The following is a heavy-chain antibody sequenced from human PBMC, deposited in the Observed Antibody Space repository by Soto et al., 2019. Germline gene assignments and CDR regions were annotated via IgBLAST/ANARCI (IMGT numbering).Heavy chain of an antibody. V-gene: IGHV3-30*18. CDR2: ISYDGSNK. CDR1: GFTFSSYG. D-gene: IGHD6-19*01. CDR3: AKKGIAVAGTEGPYYFDY. Sequence: GGSLRLSCAASGFTFSSYGMHWVRQAPGKGLEWVAVISYDGSNKYYADSVKGRFTISRDNSKNTLYLQMNSLRAEDTAVYYCAKKGIAVAGTEGPYYFDYWGQGTLVTVSS. J-gene: IGHJ4*02.